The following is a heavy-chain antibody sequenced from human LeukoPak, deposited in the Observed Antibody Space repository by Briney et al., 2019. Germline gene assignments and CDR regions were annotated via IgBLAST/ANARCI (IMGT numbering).Heavy chain of an antibody. V-gene: IGHV3-30*02. Sequence: GGSLRLSCAASGFTFSSYAMHWVRQAPGKGLEWVAFIRYDGSNKYYADSVKGRFTISRDNSKNTLYLQMSSLRAEDTAVYYCAKKLHYYDSSGYWIDYWGQGTLVTVSS. CDR3: AKKLHYYDSSGYWIDY. CDR1: GFTFSSYA. D-gene: IGHD3-22*01. J-gene: IGHJ4*02. CDR2: IRYDGSNK.